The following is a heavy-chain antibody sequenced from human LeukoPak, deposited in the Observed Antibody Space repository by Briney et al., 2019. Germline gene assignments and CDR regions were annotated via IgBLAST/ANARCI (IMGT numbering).Heavy chain of an antibody. CDR2: ISAYNGNT. D-gene: IGHD3-22*01. CDR3: ARGLDTYYYDSSGYSDLDY. V-gene: IGHV1-18*01. CDR1: GYTFTSYD. Sequence: ASVKVSCKASGYTFTSYDINWVRQATGQGLEWMGWISAYNGNTNYAQKLQGRVTMTTDTSTSTAYMELRSLRSDDTAVYYCARGLDTYYYDSSGYSDLDYWGQGTLVTVSS. J-gene: IGHJ4*02.